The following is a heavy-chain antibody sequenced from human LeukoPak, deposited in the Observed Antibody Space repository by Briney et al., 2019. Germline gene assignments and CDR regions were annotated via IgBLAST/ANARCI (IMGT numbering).Heavy chain of an antibody. CDR2: IRYDGSNK. D-gene: IGHD3-10*01. Sequence: GGSLRLSCAASGFTFSSYGMNWVRQAPGKGLEWVAYIRYDGSNKYYADSVKGRFTISRDNSKNTLYLQMNSLGPEDTAVYYFAEYMGLGGYGSGSYFDYSGPGAPLTGSS. CDR3: AEYMGLGGYGSGSYFDY. J-gene: IGHJ4*01. V-gene: IGHV3-30*02. CDR1: GFTFSSYG.